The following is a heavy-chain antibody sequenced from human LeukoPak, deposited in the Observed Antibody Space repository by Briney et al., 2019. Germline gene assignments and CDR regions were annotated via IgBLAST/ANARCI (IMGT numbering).Heavy chain of an antibody. D-gene: IGHD5-18*01. Sequence: GGSLRLSCAASGFTFSSYVMHWVRQAPGKGLEWVAFIRYDGSNKYYADSVKGRFTISRDNSKNTLYLQMNSLRAEDTAVYYCAKEGSGYSYGHFDYWGQGTLVTVSS. CDR2: IRYDGSNK. CDR1: GFTFSSYV. V-gene: IGHV3-30*02. J-gene: IGHJ4*02. CDR3: AKEGSGYSYGHFDY.